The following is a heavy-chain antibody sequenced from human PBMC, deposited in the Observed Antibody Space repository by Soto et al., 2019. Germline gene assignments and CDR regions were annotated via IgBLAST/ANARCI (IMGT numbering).Heavy chain of an antibody. CDR3: ARGRYSYGPGGADY. CDR2: IYYSGST. J-gene: IGHJ4*02. D-gene: IGHD5-18*01. Sequence: QVQLQEPGPGLVKPSQTLSLTCPFSVGSISIGGYYWGWIRHHPGKGLEWIGYIYYSGSTYYNPSLKSRVTISVDTSKNQFSLKLSSVTAADTAVYYCARGRYSYGPGGADYWGQGTLVTVSS. CDR1: VGSISIGGYY. V-gene: IGHV4-31*03.